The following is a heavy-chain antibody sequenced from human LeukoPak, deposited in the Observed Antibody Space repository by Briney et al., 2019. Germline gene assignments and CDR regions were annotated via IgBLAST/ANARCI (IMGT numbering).Heavy chain of an antibody. V-gene: IGHV1-2*02. CDR1: GYTFTGYY. J-gene: IGHJ6*02. Sequence: ASVKVSCTASGYTFTGYYMHWVRQAPGQGLEWMGWINPNSGGTNYAQKFQGRVTMTRDTSISTAYMELSRLRSDDTAVYYCARAYSSGWSAPYYYYGMDVWGQGTMVTVSS. D-gene: IGHD6-19*01. CDR2: INPNSGGT. CDR3: ARAYSSGWSAPYYYYGMDV.